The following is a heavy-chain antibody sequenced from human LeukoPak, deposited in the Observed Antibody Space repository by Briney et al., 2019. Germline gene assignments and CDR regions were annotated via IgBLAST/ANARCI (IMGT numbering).Heavy chain of an antibody. D-gene: IGHD3-10*01. CDR1: GLTFSSSA. CDR3: AADPDIWFGELLNPYYGMDV. Sequence: ASVKVSCKASGLTFSSSAVQWVRQARGHRLEWIGWLVVGRGNTNYAQKFQERVTITRDMSTSTAYMELSSLRSEDTAVYYCAADPDIWFGELLNPYYGMDVWGQGTAVTVSS. J-gene: IGHJ6*02. CDR2: LVVGRGNT. V-gene: IGHV1-58*01.